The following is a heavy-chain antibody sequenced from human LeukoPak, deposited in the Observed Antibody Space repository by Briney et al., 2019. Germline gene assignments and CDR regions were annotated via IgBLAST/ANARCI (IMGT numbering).Heavy chain of an antibody. CDR2: ISWNSGSI. CDR3: AKDLGYDSSGFGLSA. D-gene: IGHD3-22*01. V-gene: IGHV3-9*01. Sequence: ARSLRLSCAASGFTFDDYAMNWVRQAPGKGLEWVSGISWNSGSIGYADSVKGRFTISRDNAKNSLYLQMNSLRAEDTALYYCAKDLGYDSSGFGLSAWGQGTLVTVSS. J-gene: IGHJ5*02. CDR1: GFTFDDYA.